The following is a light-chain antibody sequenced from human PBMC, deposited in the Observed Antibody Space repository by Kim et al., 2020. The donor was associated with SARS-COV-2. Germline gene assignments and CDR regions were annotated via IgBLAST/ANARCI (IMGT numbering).Light chain of an antibody. Sequence: VAPGKTARITCGGNNIGSKSVHWYQQKPGQAPVLVIYYDSDRPAGIPERFSGSNSGNTATLTISRVEAGDEADYYCQVWDSSRGVSGGGTQLTVL. V-gene: IGLV3-21*04. CDR1: NIGSKS. CDR3: QVWDSSRGV. J-gene: IGLJ3*02. CDR2: YDS.